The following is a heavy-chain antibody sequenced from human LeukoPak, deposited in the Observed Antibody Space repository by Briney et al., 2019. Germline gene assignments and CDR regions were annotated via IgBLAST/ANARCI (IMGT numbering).Heavy chain of an antibody. CDR2: ISSSGSTI. D-gene: IGHD5-18*01. Sequence: GGSLRLSCAASGFTFSSYEMNWVRQAPGKGLEWVSYISSSGSTIYYADSVKDRFTISRDNAKNSLYLQMNSLRAEDTAVYYCARDLRGYSYGYFDSWGQGTLVTVSS. CDR1: GFTFSSYE. V-gene: IGHV3-48*03. CDR3: ARDLRGYSYGYFDS. J-gene: IGHJ4*02.